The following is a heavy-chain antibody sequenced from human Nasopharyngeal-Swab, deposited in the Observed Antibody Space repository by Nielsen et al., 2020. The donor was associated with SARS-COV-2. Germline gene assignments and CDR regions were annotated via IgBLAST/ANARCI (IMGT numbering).Heavy chain of an antibody. Sequence: GGSLRLSCAASGFTFSSYWMSWVRQAPGKGLEWVANIKQDGSEKYYVDSVKGRFTISRDNAKNSLYLQMNSLRAEDTAVYYCARVEWSGVWCGELPTAEYFQHWGQGTLVTVSS. D-gene: IGHD3-10*01. J-gene: IGHJ1*01. CDR3: ARVEWSGVWCGELPTAEYFQH. V-gene: IGHV3-7*03. CDR2: IKQDGSEK. CDR1: GFTFSSYW.